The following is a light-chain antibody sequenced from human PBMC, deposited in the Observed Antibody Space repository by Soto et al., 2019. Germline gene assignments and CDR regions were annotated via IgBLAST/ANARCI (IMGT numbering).Light chain of an antibody. CDR2: DAS. Sequence: DIVMTQSPDSLAVSLGERATINCKSSQSVLYSSNNKNYLAWYQQKPGLAPRLLIYDASTRATGIPDRFSGSGSWTDFTLTISRLEPEDFAVYYCQQYSASPSITFGQGTRLAIK. J-gene: IGKJ5*01. CDR3: QQYSASPSIT. CDR1: QSVLYSSNNKNY. V-gene: IGKV4-1*01.